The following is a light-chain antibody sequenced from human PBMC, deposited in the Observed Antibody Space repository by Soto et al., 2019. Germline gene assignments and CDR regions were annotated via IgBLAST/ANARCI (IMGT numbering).Light chain of an antibody. CDR1: SSDVGGYDF. CDR3: SSYISSNTQSYV. Sequence: QSALTQPASVSGSPGQSITISCTGTSSDVGGYDFVSWYQQHPGKAPKLMIYDVTNRPSGVSDRFSGSKSGNTASLTISGLQAEDEADYYCSSYISSNTQSYVFGTGTKVTAL. V-gene: IGLV2-14*01. CDR2: DVT. J-gene: IGLJ1*01.